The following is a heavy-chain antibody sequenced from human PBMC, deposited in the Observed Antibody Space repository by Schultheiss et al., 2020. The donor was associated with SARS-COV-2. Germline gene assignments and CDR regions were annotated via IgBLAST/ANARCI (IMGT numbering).Heavy chain of an antibody. CDR2: IIPIFGTA. V-gene: IGHV1-69*13. CDR1: GGTFSSYA. CDR3: ARSGYCSSTSCYHRRRGSYYYYYMDV. J-gene: IGHJ6*03. D-gene: IGHD2-2*01. Sequence: LVKVSCKASGGTFSSYAISWVRQAPGQGLEWMGGIIPIFGTANYAQKFQGRVTITADESTSTAYMELSSLRSEDTAVYYCARSGYCSSTSCYHRRRGSYYYYYMDVWGKGTTVTVSS.